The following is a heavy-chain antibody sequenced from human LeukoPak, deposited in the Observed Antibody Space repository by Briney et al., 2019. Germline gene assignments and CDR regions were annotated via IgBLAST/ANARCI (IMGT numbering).Heavy chain of an antibody. J-gene: IGHJ1*01. D-gene: IGHD6-13*01. CDR3: AKDKSSSSWYISFQH. CDR1: GFTFSSYA. V-gene: IGHV3-23*01. Sequence: PGGSLRLSCAASGFTFSSYAMSWVRQAPGKRLEWVSAISGSGGSTYYADSVKGRFTISRDNSKNTLYLQMNSLRAEDTAVYYCAKDKSSSSWYISFQHWGQGTLVTVSS. CDR2: ISGSGGST.